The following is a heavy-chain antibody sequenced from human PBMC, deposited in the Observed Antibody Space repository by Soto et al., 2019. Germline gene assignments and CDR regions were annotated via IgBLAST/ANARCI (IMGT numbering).Heavy chain of an antibody. Sequence: ASVKVSCKASGFSLTGYYFHWIRAAPGQGLEWLGWINPNTGGTTYAQKFQGRVTLTWDTSINTAYMELSSLRPDDTAMYYCARERYQVLSYGMDVWGQGASVTVSS. D-gene: IGHD2-8*01. J-gene: IGHJ6*02. CDR1: GFSLTGYY. CDR2: INPNTGGT. CDR3: ARERYQVLSYGMDV. V-gene: IGHV1-2*02.